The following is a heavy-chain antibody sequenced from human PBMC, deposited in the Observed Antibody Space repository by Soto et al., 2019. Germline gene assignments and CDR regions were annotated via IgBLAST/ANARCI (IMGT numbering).Heavy chain of an antibody. CDR1: GFTFSSYG. D-gene: IGHD2-15*01. V-gene: IGHV3-30*18. Sequence: QVQLVESGGGVVQPGRSLRLSCAASGFTFSSYGMHWVRQAPGKGLEWVAVISYDGSNKYYADSVKGRFTISRDNSKNTLYLQMNSLRVEDTAVYYCAKDYCSCGSCYYWYFDLWGRGTLVTVSS. CDR3: AKDYCSCGSCYYWYFDL. J-gene: IGHJ2*01. CDR2: ISYDGSNK.